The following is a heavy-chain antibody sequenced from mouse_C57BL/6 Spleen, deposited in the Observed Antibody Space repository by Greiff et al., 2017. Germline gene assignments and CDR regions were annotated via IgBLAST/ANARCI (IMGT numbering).Heavy chain of an antibody. J-gene: IGHJ3*01. CDR3: AKWARPEQHGSSSFAY. CDR1: GYTFTNYW. Sequence: QVQLQQSGAELVRPGTSVKLSCKASGYTFTNYWIGWAKQRPGHGLEWIGDIYPGGGNTNYNEKFKGKATLTADKSSSTAYMQFSSLTSEDSAVYYCAKWARPEQHGSSSFAYWGQGTLVTVSA. D-gene: IGHD1-1*01. V-gene: IGHV1-63*01. CDR2: IYPGGGNT.